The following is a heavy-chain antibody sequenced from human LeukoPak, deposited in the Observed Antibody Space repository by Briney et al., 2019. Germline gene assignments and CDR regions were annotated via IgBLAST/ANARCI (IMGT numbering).Heavy chain of an antibody. V-gene: IGHV1-46*01. J-gene: IGHJ4*02. D-gene: IGHD3-3*01. CDR3: ARYPRGGIFGVVISFDY. CDR2: INPSGGST. CDR1: GYTFTSYY. Sequence: ASVKVSCKASGYTFTSYYMHWVRQAPGQGLEWMGIINPSGGSTSYAQKFQGRVTMTRDTSTSTAYMELRSLRSDDTAVYYCARYPRGGIFGVVISFDYWGQGTLVTVSS.